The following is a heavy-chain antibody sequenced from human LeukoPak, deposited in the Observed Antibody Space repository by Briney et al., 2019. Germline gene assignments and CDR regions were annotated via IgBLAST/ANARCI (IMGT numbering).Heavy chain of an antibody. CDR3: ARIWFRQLAIDY. D-gene: IGHD3-10*01. V-gene: IGHV3-21*01. J-gene: IGHJ4*02. CDR1: GFTFSSYS. Sequence: GGSLRLSCAASGFTFSSYSMNWVRQAPGKGLEWVSSISSRSSYIYYADSVKGRFTISRDNAKNSLYLQMNSLRAEDTAVYYCARIWFRQLAIDYWGQGTLVTVSS. CDR2: ISSRSSYI.